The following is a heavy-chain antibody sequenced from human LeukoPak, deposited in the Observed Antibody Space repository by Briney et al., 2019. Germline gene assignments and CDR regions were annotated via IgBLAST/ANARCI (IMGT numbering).Heavy chain of an antibody. CDR1: GYNFTTYW. CDR2: IYPGDSDT. Sequence: GESLKISCKGSGYNFTTYWIGWVRQMPGKGLEWMGIIYPGDSDTRYSPSFQGQVTISADKSINTAYLQWSSLKASDTAIYYCARHVGSDTSSWFFYLDYWGRGTLVTVSS. V-gene: IGHV5-51*01. J-gene: IGHJ4*02. D-gene: IGHD6-13*01. CDR3: ARHVGSDTSSWFFYLDY.